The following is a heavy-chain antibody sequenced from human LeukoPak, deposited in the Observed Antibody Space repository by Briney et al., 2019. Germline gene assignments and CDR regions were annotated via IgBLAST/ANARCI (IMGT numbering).Heavy chain of an antibody. CDR1: GFTFSDYH. V-gene: IGHV3-11*06. CDR2: ISSSSSYI. D-gene: IGHD3-22*01. CDR3: ARDRKYYYDSSGRYYYYYMDV. Sequence: GGSLRLSCAASGFTFSDYHMSWIRQAPGKGLEWVSSISSSSSYIYYADSVKGRFTISRDNAKNSLYLQMNSLRAEDTAVYYCARDRKYYYDSSGRYYYYYMDVWGKGTTVTISS. J-gene: IGHJ6*03.